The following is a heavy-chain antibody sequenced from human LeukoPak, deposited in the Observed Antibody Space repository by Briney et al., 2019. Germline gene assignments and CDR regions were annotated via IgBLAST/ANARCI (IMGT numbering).Heavy chain of an antibody. CDR1: GYTFTSYG. D-gene: IGHD2-15*01. V-gene: IGHV1-18*01. CDR2: ISAYNGNT. CDR3: ARGAVVVVAATPVGYYYYGMDV. J-gene: IGHJ6*02. Sequence: ASVKVSRKASGYTFTSYGISWVRQAPGQGLEWMGWISAYNGNTNYAQKLQGRVTMTTDTSTSTAYMELRSLRSDDTAVYYCARGAVVVVAATPVGYYYYGMDVWGQGTTVTVSS.